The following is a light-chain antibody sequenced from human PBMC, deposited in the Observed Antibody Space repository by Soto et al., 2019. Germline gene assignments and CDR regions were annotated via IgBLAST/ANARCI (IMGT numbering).Light chain of an antibody. CDR2: EVS. V-gene: IGLV2-8*01. CDR1: SSDVGGYNY. CDR3: SSYAGSNNPYV. J-gene: IGLJ1*01. Sequence: QSVLTQPPSASGSPGQSVTISCTGTSSDVGGYNYVSWYQQHPGKAPKLMIYEVSKRPSGVPDRFSGSKSGNTASLTVSELQAEDEADYYCSSYAGSNNPYVFGTGTKVTVL.